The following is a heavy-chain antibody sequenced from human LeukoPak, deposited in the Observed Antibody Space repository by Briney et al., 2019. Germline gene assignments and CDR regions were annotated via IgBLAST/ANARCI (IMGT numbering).Heavy chain of an antibody. CDR3: ARARIVGATSVDY. D-gene: IGHD1-26*01. CDR1: GFTFSSYS. CDR2: ISSSSSYI. Sequence: GGSLRLSCAASGFTFSSYSMNWVRQAPGKGLEWVSSISSSSSYIYYADSVKGRFTISRDNAKNSLYLQMNSLRAEDTAVYYCARARIVGATSVDYWAREPWSPSPQ. J-gene: IGHJ4*02. V-gene: IGHV3-21*01.